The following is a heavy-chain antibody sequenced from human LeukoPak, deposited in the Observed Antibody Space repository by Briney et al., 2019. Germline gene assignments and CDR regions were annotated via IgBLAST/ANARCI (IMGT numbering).Heavy chain of an antibody. J-gene: IGHJ4*02. V-gene: IGHV2-5*02. CDR3: ARLIVGAARVFDS. Sequence: ESGPTLVKSTQTLTRTCSVSGFSLSVGGMGVGWIRQPPGKAPAWLAVVYWDDEKRYSPSLQARLTITADISKNQVVLTMTNMDPVDTATYYCARLIVGAARVFDSWGQGTLVTVSS. CDR1: GFSLSVGGMG. D-gene: IGHD1-26*01. CDR2: VYWDDEK.